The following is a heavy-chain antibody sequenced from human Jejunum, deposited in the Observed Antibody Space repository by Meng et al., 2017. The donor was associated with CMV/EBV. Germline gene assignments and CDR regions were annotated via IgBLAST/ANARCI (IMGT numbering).Heavy chain of an antibody. Sequence: FSGGSFSDYYWPWIRQFPGKGLEWIGYVFYTGSTNYNPSLESRVSMSVDTSKKQFSLTLSAVTAADTAVYYCASHRYSASYYSDYWAQGTLVTVSS. D-gene: IGHD2-2*01. CDR2: VFYTGST. V-gene: IGHV4-59*13. CDR3: ASHRYSASYYSDY. J-gene: IGHJ4*02. CDR1: GGSFSDYY.